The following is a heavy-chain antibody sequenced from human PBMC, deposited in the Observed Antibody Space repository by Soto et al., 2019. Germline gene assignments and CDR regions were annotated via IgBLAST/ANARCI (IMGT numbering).Heavy chain of an antibody. D-gene: IGHD2-8*01. CDR1: GGSMSSGDYY. CDR3: ARDNGVGP. V-gene: IGHV4-30-4*01. CDR2: IYDSGST. Sequence: QVQLQESVPGLVKPSQTLSLTCTVSGGSMSSGDYYWSWIRQPPGKGLEWIGYIYDSGSTYYNSSLKSRVNITLDTSKNQFSLKLTSVTAADTAVYYCARDNGVGPWGQGTLVTVSS. J-gene: IGHJ5*02.